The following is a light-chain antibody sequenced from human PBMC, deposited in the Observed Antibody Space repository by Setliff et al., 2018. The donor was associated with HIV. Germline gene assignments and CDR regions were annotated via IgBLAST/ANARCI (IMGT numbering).Light chain of an antibody. V-gene: IGKV1-13*02. CDR3: QQFNSYPVT. J-gene: IGKJ3*01. CDR2: DAS. CDR1: QGISSA. Sequence: AIQLTQSPSSLSASVGDRVTITCRASQGISSALAWYQQKSGKTPKLLIYDASSLGSGVPSRFSGSGSGTDFTLTISSLQPEDFATYYCQQFNSYPVTFGPGTKVDIK.